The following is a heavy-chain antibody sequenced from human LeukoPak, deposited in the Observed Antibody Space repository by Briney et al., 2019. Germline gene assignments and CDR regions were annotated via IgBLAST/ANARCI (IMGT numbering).Heavy chain of an antibody. D-gene: IGHD6-6*01. J-gene: IGHJ4*02. CDR1: AVTFSSYA. Sequence: GGSLRLSCAASAVTFSSYAMSWVRQAPGKGLEWVSSISGSGDSTHYADSVKGRFTISRDNSKSTLFLQMNSLRAEDTAVYHCAKRGSSSSAFRSDYWGQGTLVTVSS. CDR3: AKRGSSSSAFRSDY. V-gene: IGHV3-23*01. CDR2: ISGSGDST.